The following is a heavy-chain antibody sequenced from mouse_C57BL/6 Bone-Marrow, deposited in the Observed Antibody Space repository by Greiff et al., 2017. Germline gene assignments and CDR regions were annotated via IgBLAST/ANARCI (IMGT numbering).Heavy chain of an antibody. CDR3: ARESTTMGDYFDY. V-gene: IGHV14-4*01. CDR2: IDPENGDT. J-gene: IGHJ2*01. D-gene: IGHD1-1*02. CDR1: GFNIKDDY. Sequence: EVQLVESGAELVRPGASVKLSCTASGFNIKDDYMHWVKQRPEQGLEWIGWIDPENGDTEYASKFQGKATITADTSSNTAYLQLSSLTSEDTAVYYCARESTTMGDYFDYWGQETTLTVSS.